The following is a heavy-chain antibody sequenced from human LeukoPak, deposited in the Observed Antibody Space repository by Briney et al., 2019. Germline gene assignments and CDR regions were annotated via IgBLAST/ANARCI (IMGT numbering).Heavy chain of an antibody. J-gene: IGHJ4*02. CDR1: GYTFTGYY. CDR2: IIPNSGGT. Sequence: ASVKVSCKASGYTFTGYYMHWVRQAPGQGLEWMGWIIPNSGGTNYAQKFQGRVTMTRDTSISTAYMELSSLRSEDTAVYYCARGRASGYCSSTSCYQEGDYWGQGTLVTVSS. V-gene: IGHV1-2*02. D-gene: IGHD2-2*01. CDR3: ARGRASGYCSSTSCYQEGDY.